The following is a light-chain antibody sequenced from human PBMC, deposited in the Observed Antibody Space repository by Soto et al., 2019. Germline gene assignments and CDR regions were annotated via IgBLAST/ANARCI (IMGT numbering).Light chain of an antibody. CDR1: STDVGGYNY. V-gene: IGLV2-14*01. Sequence: QSVLAQPSSVSGSPGQSITISCTGTSTDVGGYNYVSWYQHHSGKAPKLLIYEVTNRPSGISDRFSGSKSVNTASLTISGLQAEDESDYYCGSYSSTDTHFVFGTGTTVTV. J-gene: IGLJ1*01. CDR2: EVT. CDR3: GSYSSTDTHFV.